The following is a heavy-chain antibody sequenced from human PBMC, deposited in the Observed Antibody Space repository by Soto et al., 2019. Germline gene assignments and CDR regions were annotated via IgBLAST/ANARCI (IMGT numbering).Heavy chain of an antibody. CDR2: IYFDGITT. D-gene: IGHD1-26*01. CDR1: GFPFNNHW. V-gene: IGHV3-74*01. J-gene: IGHJ4*02. Sequence: GGAPRPSCNGSGFPFNNHWLHWVRQAPERTLVFSSRIYFDGITTNYADSVKGRLTVSRDNAKNTVYLHVNALRDEDTAVYYFARGGAMGVDYWGQGTLVTVSS. CDR3: ARGGAMGVDY.